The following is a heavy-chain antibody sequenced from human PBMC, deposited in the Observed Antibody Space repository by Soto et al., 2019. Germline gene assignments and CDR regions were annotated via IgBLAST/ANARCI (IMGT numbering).Heavy chain of an antibody. CDR3: ARQGSNQGGYYPYYYYGMDV. D-gene: IGHD3-3*01. J-gene: IGHJ6*02. CDR1: GYSFTIYW. CDR2: IDPSDSYT. Sequence: GESLKISCKCSGYSFTIYWISWMRQMPGKGLEWMGRIDPSDSYTNYSPSFQGHVTISADKSISTAYLQWSSLKASDTAMYYCARQGSNQGGYYPYYYYGMDVWGQGTTVTVSS. V-gene: IGHV5-10-1*01.